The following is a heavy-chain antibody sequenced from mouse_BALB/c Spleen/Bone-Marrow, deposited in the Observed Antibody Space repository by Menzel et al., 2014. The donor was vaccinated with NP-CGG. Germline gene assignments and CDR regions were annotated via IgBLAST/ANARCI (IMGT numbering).Heavy chain of an antibody. V-gene: IGHV5-9-3*01. J-gene: IGHJ4*01. CDR1: GFTFSSYA. CDR2: ISSGGSDT. D-gene: IGHD3-1*01. Sequence: EVKLLESGGGLVKPGGSLKLSCTTSGFTFSSYAMSWVRQTPEKRLEWVAVISSGGSDTYYPDSVKGRFTVSRDNAKNTLYLQMSSLRSEDTALYYCARRSDLRASMVYWGQGTSVTVSS. CDR3: ARRSDLRASMVY.